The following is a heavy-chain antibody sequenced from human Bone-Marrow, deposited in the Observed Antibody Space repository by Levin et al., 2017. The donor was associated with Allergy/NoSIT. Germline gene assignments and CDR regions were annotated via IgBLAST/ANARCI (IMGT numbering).Heavy chain of an antibody. CDR2: IIPIFGTA. J-gene: IGHJ2*01. Sequence: SVKVSCKASGGTFSSYAISWVRQAPGQGLEWMGGIIPIFGTANYAQKFQGRVTITADESTSTAYMELSSLRSEDTAVYYCARGVVATRDWYFDRWGRGTLVTVSS. CDR1: GGTFSSYA. V-gene: IGHV1-69*13. CDR3: ARGVVATRDWYFDR. D-gene: IGHD5-12*01.